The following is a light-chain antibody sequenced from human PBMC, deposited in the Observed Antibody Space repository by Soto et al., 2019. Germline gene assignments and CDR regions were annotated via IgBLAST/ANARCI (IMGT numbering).Light chain of an antibody. CDR3: CSYAGSSTPYA. V-gene: IGLV2-23*01. Sequence: QSALTQPASVSGSPGQSITISCTGTSSDVGSYNLVSWYQQHPGKAPKLMIYEGSKRPSGVSNRFSGSKSGNTASLTISGLQAEDEADYYCCSYAGSSTPYAFGTRTKVTVL. CDR2: EGS. CDR1: SSDVGSYNL. J-gene: IGLJ1*01.